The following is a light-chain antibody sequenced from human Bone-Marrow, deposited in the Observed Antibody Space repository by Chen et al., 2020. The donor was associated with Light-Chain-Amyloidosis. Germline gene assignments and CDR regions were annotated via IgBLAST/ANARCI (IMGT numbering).Light chain of an antibody. J-gene: IGLJ2*01. CDR2: RDT. V-gene: IGLV3-25*03. CDR3: QSADSSGTYEVI. Sequence: SSELTQPPSVSVSPGQTARIPCSGDDLPTKYAYWYQQKPGQAPVLVIQRDTERPSGISERFSGSSSGTTATLTISGVQAEDEADYHCQSADSSGTYEVIFGGGTKLTVL. CDR1: DLPTKY.